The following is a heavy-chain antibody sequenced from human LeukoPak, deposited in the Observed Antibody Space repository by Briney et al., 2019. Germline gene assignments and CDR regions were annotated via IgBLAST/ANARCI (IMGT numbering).Heavy chain of an antibody. J-gene: IGHJ4*02. V-gene: IGHV3-23*01. CDR3: AKVGGGFNPTLYFDF. CDR1: RFTFSNDA. Sequence: GGSLRLSCAASRFTFSNDAMSWVRRAPGKGLEWVSAISGSGGSTFYADSVKGRFTISRDNSKNTLYLQMDSLRADDTAVYYCAKVGGGFNPTLYFDFWGQGTLVTVSS. CDR2: ISGSGGST. D-gene: IGHD3-16*01.